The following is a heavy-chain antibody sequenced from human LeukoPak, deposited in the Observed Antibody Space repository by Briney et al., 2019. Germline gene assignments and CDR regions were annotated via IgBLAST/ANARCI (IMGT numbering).Heavy chain of an antibody. CDR2: ISWNSGSI. D-gene: IGHD1-26*01. Sequence: GGPLRLSCAASGFTFDDYAMHWVRQAPGKGLEWVSGISWNSGSIGYADSVKGRFTISRDNAKNSLYMQMNDLRAEDMALYYCAKDRYSGSSDAFDIWGQGTMVTVSS. CDR3: AKDRYSGSSDAFDI. V-gene: IGHV3-9*03. J-gene: IGHJ3*02. CDR1: GFTFDDYA.